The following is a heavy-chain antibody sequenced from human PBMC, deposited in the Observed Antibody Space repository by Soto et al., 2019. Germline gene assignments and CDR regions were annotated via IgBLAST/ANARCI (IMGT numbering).Heavy chain of an antibody. CDR2: VSIGGST. CDR3: AKRRGAGGHFDY. D-gene: IGHD2-15*01. CDR1: GFTFSSYA. J-gene: IGHJ4*02. V-gene: IGHV3-23*01. Sequence: DVQLLESGGGLVQPEGSLRLSCAASGFTFSSYAMGWVRQGPGKGLEGVAVVSIGGSTHYADSVRGRFTISRDNSKNTLSLQVNSLTAEDTAVYFCAKRRGAGGHFDYWGQGALVTVSS.